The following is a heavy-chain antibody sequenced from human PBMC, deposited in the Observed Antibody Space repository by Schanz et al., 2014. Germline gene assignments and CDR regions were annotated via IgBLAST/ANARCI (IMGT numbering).Heavy chain of an antibody. J-gene: IGHJ4*03. CDR2: VYMSAAST. V-gene: IGHV3-53*01. CDR3: ARDEGREGDNLQVEV. D-gene: IGHD3-10*01. CDR1: GFTVSSNY. Sequence: EVQLVESGGGLIQPGGSLRLSCAVSGFTVSSNYMSWVRQAPGKGLEWVSTVYMSAASTRYADSVKGRFIISRDSSKNTLFLQMNSLRPEDTALYFCARDEGREGDNLQVEVWGTGTLVTVSS.